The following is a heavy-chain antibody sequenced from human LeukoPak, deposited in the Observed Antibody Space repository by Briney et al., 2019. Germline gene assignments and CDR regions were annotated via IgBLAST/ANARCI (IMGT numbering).Heavy chain of an antibody. CDR2: ISGSGGST. Sequence: GGSLRLSCAASGFTFSDYYMSWIRQAPGKGLEWVSAISGSGGSTYYADSVKGRFTISRDNSKNTLYLQMNSLRAEDTAVYYCAKGIVYFDYWGQGTLVTVSS. CDR1: GFTFSDYY. CDR3: AKGIVYFDY. J-gene: IGHJ4*02. V-gene: IGHV3-23*01. D-gene: IGHD1-26*01.